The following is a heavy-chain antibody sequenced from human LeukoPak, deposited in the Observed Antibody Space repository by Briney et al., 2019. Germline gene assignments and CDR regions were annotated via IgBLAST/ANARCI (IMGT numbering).Heavy chain of an antibody. D-gene: IGHD1-1*01. CDR1: GGSTTINGYY. CDR2: IYYNGNT. Sequence: TTSETLSLTCTVSGGSTTINGYYWAWIHQPPGKGLEWIGSIYYNGNTYYNPSLKSRVTISADTSTNHFSLKLTSVTAADTAVYYCGRHVQAPSFDPWGQGTLVTVSS. V-gene: IGHV4-39*01. J-gene: IGHJ5*02. CDR3: GRHVQAPSFDP.